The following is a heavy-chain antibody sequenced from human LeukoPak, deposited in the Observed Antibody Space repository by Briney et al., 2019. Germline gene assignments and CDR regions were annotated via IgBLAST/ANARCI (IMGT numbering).Heavy chain of an antibody. CDR2: ISSSSSYI. D-gene: IGHD3-9*01. J-gene: IGHJ6*03. CDR1: GFTLSRHS. Sequence: PGGSLRLSCAASGFTLSRHSMNWVRQAPGKGLEWVSSISSSSSYIYYADSVKGRFTISRDNAKNSLYLQMNSLRAEDTAVYYCAREQQKSYDILTGYPPYYYYMDVWGKGTTVTISS. CDR3: AREQQKSYDILTGYPPYYYYMDV. V-gene: IGHV3-21*01.